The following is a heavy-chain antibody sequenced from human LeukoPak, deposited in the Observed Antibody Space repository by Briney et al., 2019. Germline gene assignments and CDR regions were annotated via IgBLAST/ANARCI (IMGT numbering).Heavy chain of an antibody. V-gene: IGHV4-59*01. CDR2: IYYSGST. D-gene: IGHD6-25*01. CDR3: ARVSPAADYYGMDV. CDR1: GGSISSYY. J-gene: IGHJ6*02. Sequence: SETLSLTCTVSGGSISSYYWSWIRQPPGKGLEWIGYIYYSGSTNYNPSLKSRVTISVDTSKNQFSLKLSSVTAEDTAVYYCARVSPAADYYGMDVWGQGTTVTVSS.